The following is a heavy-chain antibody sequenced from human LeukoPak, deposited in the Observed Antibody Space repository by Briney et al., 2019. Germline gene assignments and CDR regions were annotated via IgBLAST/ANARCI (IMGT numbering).Heavy chain of an antibody. CDR2: INPNSGGT. CDR3: AGDLGIAAAGTSLIDY. D-gene: IGHD6-13*01. J-gene: IGHJ4*02. V-gene: IGHV1-2*06. CDR1: GYTFTDYY. Sequence: ASVKVSCKASGYTFTDYYMHWVRQAPGQGLEWMGRINPNSGGTNYAQKLQGRVTKTRDTSISTAYMELSRLRSDDTAVYYCAGDLGIAAAGTSLIDYWGQGTLVTVSS.